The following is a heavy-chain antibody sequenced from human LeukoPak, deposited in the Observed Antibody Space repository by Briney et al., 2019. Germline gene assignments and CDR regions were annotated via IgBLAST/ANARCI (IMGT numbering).Heavy chain of an antibody. D-gene: IGHD6-13*01. CDR3: ARDVMSEQQLLTGDYFDY. Sequence: GGSLRLSCAASGFTFSSYWMSWVRQAPGKGLEWVANIKQDGCEKYYVDSVKGRFTISRDNAKNSLYLQMNSLRAEDTAVYYCARDVMSEQQLLTGDYFDYWGQGTLVTVSS. J-gene: IGHJ4*02. V-gene: IGHV3-7*01. CDR1: GFTFSSYW. CDR2: IKQDGCEK.